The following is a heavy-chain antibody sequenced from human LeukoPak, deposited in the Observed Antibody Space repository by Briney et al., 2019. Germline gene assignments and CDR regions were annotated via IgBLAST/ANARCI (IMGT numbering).Heavy chain of an antibody. V-gene: IGHV5-51*01. CDR1: GYSFTNYW. Sequence: GESLKISCKGSGYSFTNYWISWVRQLPGKGLEWMGIIYPGDSDTRYSPSFQGQVTISPDKSISTAYLQWSSLKASDTAMYYCTRRHYSGNGLDYWGQGTLVTVSS. D-gene: IGHD2-15*01. CDR2: IYPGDSDT. J-gene: IGHJ4*01. CDR3: TRRHYSGNGLDY.